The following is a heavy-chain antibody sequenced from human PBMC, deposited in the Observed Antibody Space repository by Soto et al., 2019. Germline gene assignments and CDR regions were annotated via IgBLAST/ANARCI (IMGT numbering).Heavy chain of an antibody. J-gene: IGHJ6*02. Sequence: PGGSLRLSCAASGFTVSSNYMSWVRQGPGKGLELVSVIYSGGSTYYADSVKGRFTISRDKSENTLYLPMNGLRAEDTSVYYFASRRSRRYYYYGLAVWAHGNAVTV. V-gene: IGHV3-53*01. D-gene: IGHD2-21*01. CDR3: ASRRSRRYYYYGLAV. CDR1: GFTVSSNY. CDR2: IYSGGST.